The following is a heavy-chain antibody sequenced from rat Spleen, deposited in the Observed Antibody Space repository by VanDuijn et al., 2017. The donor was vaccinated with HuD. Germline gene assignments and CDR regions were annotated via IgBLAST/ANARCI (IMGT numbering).Heavy chain of an antibody. D-gene: IGHD1-5*01. CDR2: ISYDGSST. J-gene: IGHJ2*01. CDR3: ARAIGTTGDY. V-gene: IGHV5-19*01. Sequence: EVHLVESGGGLVKPGRSLKVSCVASGFTFSNSGMHWIRQAPTKGLEWVATISYDGSSTYYRDSVKGRFTISRDNAKSTLYLQMDSLRSEDTATYYGARAIGTTGDYWGQGVMVTVSS. CDR1: GFTFSNSG.